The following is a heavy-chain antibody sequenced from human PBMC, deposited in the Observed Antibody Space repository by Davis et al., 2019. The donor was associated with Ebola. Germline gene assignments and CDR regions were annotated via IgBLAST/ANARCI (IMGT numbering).Heavy chain of an antibody. J-gene: IGHJ5*02. CDR3: ARVGYDFWSGYNNWFDP. CDR1: GGSVSSGSYY. D-gene: IGHD3-3*01. Sequence: SETLSLTCTVSGGSVSSGSYYWSWIRQPPGKGLEWIGYIYYSGSTNYNPSLKSRVTISVDTSKNQFSLKLSSVTAADTAVYYCARVGYDFWSGYNNWFDPWGQGTLVTVSS. CDR2: IYYSGST. V-gene: IGHV4-61*01.